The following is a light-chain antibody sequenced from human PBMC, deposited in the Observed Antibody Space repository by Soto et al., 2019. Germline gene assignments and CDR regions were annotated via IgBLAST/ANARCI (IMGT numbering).Light chain of an antibody. CDR3: SSYASSGGHNYV. CDR1: SSDVGRYDS. J-gene: IGLJ1*01. V-gene: IGLV2-11*01. CDR2: EVT. Sequence: QSVLTQPRSVSGSPGQSVTISCTGTSSDVGRYDSVSWYQQSPGKVPRLIIYEVTNRPSGISNRFSGSKSGNTASLTISGLQAEDEAVYYCSSYASSGGHNYVFATGTKVTVL.